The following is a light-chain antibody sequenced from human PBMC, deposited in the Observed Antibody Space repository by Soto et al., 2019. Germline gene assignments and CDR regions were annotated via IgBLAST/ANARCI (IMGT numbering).Light chain of an antibody. CDR3: HQYDSLPPT. J-gene: IGKJ5*01. CDR1: QDINNY. CDR2: DAT. V-gene: IGKV1-33*01. Sequence: DIQMTQSPSSLSASVGDRVTITCQASQDINNYLNWYQQKPGKATKLLIFDATNLETGSPSRFSGSGSRTHYSLTIRSLKPEDVATYYCHQYDSLPPTFGQGTRLEI.